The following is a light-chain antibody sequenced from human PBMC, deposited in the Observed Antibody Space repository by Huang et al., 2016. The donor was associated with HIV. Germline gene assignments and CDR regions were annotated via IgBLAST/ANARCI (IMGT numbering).Light chain of an antibody. V-gene: IGKV3-15*01. CDR3: QQYNNWPPEYT. CDR2: GAS. Sequence: EIVMTQSPATLSVSPGERATLSCRASQSINSNLAWYQQKPGQAPRLLIYGASTRATGIPARFSGSGSGTKFTLSISSLQSEDFAVYYCQQYNNWPPEYTFGQGTKLGIK. J-gene: IGKJ2*01. CDR1: QSINSN.